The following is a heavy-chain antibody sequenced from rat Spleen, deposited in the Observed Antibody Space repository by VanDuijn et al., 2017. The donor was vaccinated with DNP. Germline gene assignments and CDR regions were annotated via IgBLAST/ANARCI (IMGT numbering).Heavy chain of an antibody. V-gene: IGHV5-7*01. CDR3: TRHRTIMPYYYAMDA. J-gene: IGHJ4*01. D-gene: IGHD1-12*01. CDR1: GFTFSDHN. CDR2: ISYDGSDT. Sequence: EVQLVESGGGLVQPGRSLKLSCAASGFTFSDHNMAWVRQAPKKSLEWVATISYDGSDTYYRDSVKGRFTISRDNAQSTLYLQMDSLRSEDTATYYCTRHRTIMPYYYAMDAWGQGASVTVSS.